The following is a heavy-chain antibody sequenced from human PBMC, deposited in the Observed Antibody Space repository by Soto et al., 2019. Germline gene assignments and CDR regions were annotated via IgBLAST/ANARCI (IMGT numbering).Heavy chain of an antibody. J-gene: IGHJ5*02. CDR2: IYHTGKT. Sequence: QLQLQESGSGLLKPSQTLSLTCTVSGDSISSGGFSWTWIRQPPGKGLEWIGYIYHTGKTSYNPSLKSRVTRSIDTSKTEFSLKLPSVTAADTAVYYCVREATITGWFVPWGQGTLVTVSS. CDR1: GDSISSGGFS. CDR3: VREATITGWFVP. D-gene: IGHD5-12*01. V-gene: IGHV4-30-2*01.